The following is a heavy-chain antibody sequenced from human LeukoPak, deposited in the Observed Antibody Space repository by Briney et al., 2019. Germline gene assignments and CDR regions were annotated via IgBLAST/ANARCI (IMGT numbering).Heavy chain of an antibody. Sequence: ASVKVSCKVSGYTLTELSMHWVRQAPGKGLEWMGWINPNSGGTNYAQKFQGRVTMTRDTSISTAYMELSRLRSDDTAVYYCASSYCSSTSCPPGWYYYMDVWGKGTTVTVSS. D-gene: IGHD2-2*01. CDR2: INPNSGGT. CDR3: ASSYCSSTSCPPGWYYYMDV. J-gene: IGHJ6*03. V-gene: IGHV1-2*02. CDR1: GYTLTELS.